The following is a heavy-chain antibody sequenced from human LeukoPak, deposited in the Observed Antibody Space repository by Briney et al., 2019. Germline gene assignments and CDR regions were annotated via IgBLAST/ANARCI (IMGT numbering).Heavy chain of an antibody. CDR2: ISYDGSNK. V-gene: IGHV3-30*18. J-gene: IGHJ4*02. CDR3: AKGVAVAGNY. CDR1: GFTFSSYG. Sequence: GRSLRLSCAASGFTFSSYGMHWVRQAPGKGLEWVAVISYDGSNKYYADSVKGRFTISRDNSKNTLYLQMNSLRAEDMAVYYCAKGVAVAGNYWGQGTLVTVSS. D-gene: IGHD6-19*01.